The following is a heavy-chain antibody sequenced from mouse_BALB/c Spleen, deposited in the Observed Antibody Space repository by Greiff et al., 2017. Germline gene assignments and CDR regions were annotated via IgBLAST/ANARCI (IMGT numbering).Heavy chain of an antibody. J-gene: IGHJ4*01. D-gene: IGHD3-3*01. CDR1: GYSFTDYY. CDR3: ASSWGREVDY. Sequence: EVQLQQSGPELVKPGASVKVSCKASGYSFTDYYMNWVKQSPGKSLEWIGYIEPYNGGTSYNQKFKGKATLTVDKSSSTTFLHFNSLTSEDSAVYSCASSWGREVDYWGQGTTLTVSS. CDR2: IEPYNGGT. V-gene: IGHV1S135*01.